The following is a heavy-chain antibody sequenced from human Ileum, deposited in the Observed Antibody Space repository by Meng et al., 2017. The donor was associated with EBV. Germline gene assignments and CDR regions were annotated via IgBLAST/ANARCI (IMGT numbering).Heavy chain of an antibody. D-gene: IGHD3-22*01. CDR3: ASSDYYRSDY. CDR1: GGSISRSDW. Sequence: GQLQEPGPGLLQPSETLSLTCAVSGGSISRSDWWSWVRQPPGKGLEWIGETSHSGSTNYSPSLKSRVTISLDKSKNQLSLKLNSVTAADTAVYYCASSDYYRSDYWGQGTLVTVSS. V-gene: IGHV4-4*02. CDR2: TSHSGST. J-gene: IGHJ4*02.